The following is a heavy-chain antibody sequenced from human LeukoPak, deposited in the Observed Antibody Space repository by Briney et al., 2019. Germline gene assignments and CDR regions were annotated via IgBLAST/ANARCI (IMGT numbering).Heavy chain of an antibody. V-gene: IGHV1-18*01. CDR3: ARGTSSSSWYLGY. Sequence: ASVKVSCKASGNTFTSYGVNWARQAPGQGLEWMGWISAYNGNANYAQKLQGRVTMTTDTSTSTAYMELRGLRSDDTAVYYCARGTSSSSWYLGYWGQGTLVTVSS. CDR1: GNTFTSYG. CDR2: ISAYNGNA. J-gene: IGHJ4*02. D-gene: IGHD6-13*01.